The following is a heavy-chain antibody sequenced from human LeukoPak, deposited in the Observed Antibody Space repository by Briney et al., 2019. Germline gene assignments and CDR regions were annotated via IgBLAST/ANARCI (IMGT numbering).Heavy chain of an antibody. V-gene: IGHV3-30*04. Sequence: GGSLRLSCAASGFTFSSYAMHWVRQAPGKGLEWVAVISYDGSNKYYADSVKGRFTISRDNSKNTLYLQMNSLRAEDTAVYDCASEVPIFDYWGQGTLVTVSS. D-gene: IGHD3-9*01. J-gene: IGHJ4*02. CDR3: ASEVPIFDY. CDR2: ISYDGSNK. CDR1: GFTFSSYA.